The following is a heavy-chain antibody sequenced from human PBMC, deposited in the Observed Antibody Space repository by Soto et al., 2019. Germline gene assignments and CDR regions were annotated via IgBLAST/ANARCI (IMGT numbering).Heavy chain of an antibody. J-gene: IGHJ4*02. CDR2: SNAGNGNT. V-gene: IGHV1-3*02. D-gene: IGHD3-22*01. CDR1: GYTFTSYA. Sequence: ASVKVSCKASGYTFTSYAMHWVRQAPGQRLEWMGWSNAGNGNTKYSQEFQGRVTITRDTSASTAYMELSSLRSEDMAVYYCARVPPPPYFYDSSGYCHFDYWGRVTLVTFSS. CDR3: ARVPPPPYFYDSSGYCHFDY.